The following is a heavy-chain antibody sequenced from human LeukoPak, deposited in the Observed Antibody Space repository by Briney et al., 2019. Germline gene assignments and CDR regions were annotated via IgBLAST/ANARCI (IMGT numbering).Heavy chain of an antibody. D-gene: IGHD3-10*01. CDR1: GFTFDTYA. CDR3: ARGGSEQLSPPFDS. J-gene: IGHJ4*02. Sequence: GGSLRLSCAASGFTFDTYAMHWVRQAPGEGLEWMAMINPSGGSTNYAQKFQGRVTMTRDTSTSTAYMELSSLRSGDTALYYCARGGSEQLSPPFDSWGQGTLVTVSS. V-gene: IGHV1-46*02. CDR2: INPSGGST.